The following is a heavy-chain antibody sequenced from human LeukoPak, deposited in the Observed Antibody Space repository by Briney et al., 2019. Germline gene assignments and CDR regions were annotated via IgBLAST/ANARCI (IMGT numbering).Heavy chain of an antibody. V-gene: IGHV3-23*01. CDR1: GFTFSSYA. Sequence: GGSLRLSCAASGFTFSSYAMSWVRQAPGKGLEWVSAISGSGGSTYYADSVKGRFTISRDNSKNTLYLQMNSLRAEDTAVYYCASEYYDFWSGYRTHYYYYGMDVWGQGTTVTVSS. CDR3: ASEYYDFWSGYRTHYYYYGMDV. D-gene: IGHD3-3*01. J-gene: IGHJ6*02. CDR2: ISGSGGST.